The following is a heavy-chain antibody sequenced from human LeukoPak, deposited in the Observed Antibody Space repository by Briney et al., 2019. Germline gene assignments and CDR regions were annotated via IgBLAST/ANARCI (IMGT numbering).Heavy chain of an antibody. CDR1: GGSFSGYY. CDR2: INHSGST. D-gene: IGHD3-22*01. CDR3: ARLGDSSGYYYNYFDY. Sequence: PSETLSLTCAVYGGSFSGYYWSWIRQPPGKGLEWIGEINHSGSTNYNPSLKSRVTISVDTSKNQFSLRLSSVTAADTAVYYCARLGDSSGYYYNYFDYWGQGTLVTVSS. J-gene: IGHJ4*02. V-gene: IGHV4-34*01.